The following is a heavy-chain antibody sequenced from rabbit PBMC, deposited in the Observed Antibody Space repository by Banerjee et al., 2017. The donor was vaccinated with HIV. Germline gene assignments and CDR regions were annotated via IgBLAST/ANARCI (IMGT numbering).Heavy chain of an antibody. D-gene: IGHD6-1*01. V-gene: IGHV1S45*01. J-gene: IGHJ4*01. CDR1: GFSFSSNA. Sequence: QEQLVESGGGLVQPEGSLTLTCTASGFSFSSNAMCWVRQAPGKGLEWIGCIAGGSSGSTHYASWAKGRFTISKTSSTTVTLQMTSLTVADTATYFCARAGYADYGGATGFDLWGPGTLVTVS. CDR2: IAGGSSGST. CDR3: ARAGYADYGGATGFDL.